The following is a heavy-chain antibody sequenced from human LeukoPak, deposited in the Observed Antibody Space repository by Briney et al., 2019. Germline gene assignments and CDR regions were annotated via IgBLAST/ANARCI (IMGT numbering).Heavy chain of an antibody. V-gene: IGHV3-66*02. D-gene: IGHD3-22*01. CDR3: ARGRYYDGFDY. Sequence: GGSPRLSCAVSGFTVTNNYMSWVRQAPGKGLEWVSIIYSGGSTYYADSVKGRFTISRDNSKNTLYLQMNSLRAEDTAIYYCARGRYYDGFDYWGQGTLVPVSS. CDR2: IYSGGST. CDR1: GFTVTNNY. J-gene: IGHJ4*02.